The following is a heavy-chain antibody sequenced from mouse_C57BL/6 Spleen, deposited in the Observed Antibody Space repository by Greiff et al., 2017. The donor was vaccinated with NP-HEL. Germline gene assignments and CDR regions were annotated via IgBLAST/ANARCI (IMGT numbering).Heavy chain of an antibody. CDR1: GYSITSGYY. CDR3: ARRGSYYGSSYYFDY. Sequence: EVKVEESGPGLVKPSQSLSLTCSVTGYSITSGYYWNWIRQFPGNKLEWMGYISYDGSNNYNPSLKNRISITRDTSKNQFFLKLNSVTTEDTATYYCARRGSYYGSSYYFDYWGQGTTLTVSS. J-gene: IGHJ2*01. D-gene: IGHD1-1*01. CDR2: ISYDGSN. V-gene: IGHV3-6*01.